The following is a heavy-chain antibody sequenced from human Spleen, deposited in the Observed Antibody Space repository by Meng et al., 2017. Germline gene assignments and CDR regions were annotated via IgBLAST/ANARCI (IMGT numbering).Heavy chain of an antibody. V-gene: IGHV4-39*07. Sequence: SETLSLTCTVSGGSISSSSYYWGWIRQPPGKGLEWIGSIYYSGSTYYNPSLKSRVTLSVDTSKNQFSLRLSSVTAADTAVYYCARGSVKRGPGLVDYWGQGTLVTVSS. CDR3: ARGSVKRGPGLVDY. D-gene: IGHD3/OR15-3a*01. CDR1: GGSISSSSYY. J-gene: IGHJ4*02. CDR2: IYYSGST.